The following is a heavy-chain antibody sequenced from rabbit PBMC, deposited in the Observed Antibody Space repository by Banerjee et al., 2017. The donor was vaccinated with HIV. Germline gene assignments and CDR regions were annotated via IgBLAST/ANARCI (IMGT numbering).Heavy chain of an antibody. CDR1: GFSFSSGYY. CDR2: IGASSNGNT. J-gene: IGHJ4*01. V-gene: IGHV1S40*01. D-gene: IGHD6-1*01. Sequence: QSLEESGGDLVKPGASLTLTCTASGFSFSSGYYMCWVRPAPGKGLEWIACIGASSNGNTYYASWAKGRFTISRSTSLNTVDLKMTSLTAADTATYFCARDYFAVGYVGYGDGLNLWGPGTLVTVS. CDR3: ARDYFAVGYVGYGDGLNL.